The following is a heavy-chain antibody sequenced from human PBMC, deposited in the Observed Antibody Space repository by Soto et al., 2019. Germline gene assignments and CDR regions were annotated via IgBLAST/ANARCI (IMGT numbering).Heavy chain of an antibody. CDR1: GGSFSGYY. CDR2: INHSGST. D-gene: IGHD2-15*01. CDR3: ARGLLWRCGSGGSCRRINWFDP. Sequence: TSETLSLTCAVYGGSFSGYYWSWIRQPPGKGLEWIGEINHSGSTNYNPSLKSRVTISVDTSKNQFSLKLSSVTAADTAVYYCARGLLWRCGSGGSCRRINWFDPWGQGTLVTVSS. V-gene: IGHV4-34*01. J-gene: IGHJ5*02.